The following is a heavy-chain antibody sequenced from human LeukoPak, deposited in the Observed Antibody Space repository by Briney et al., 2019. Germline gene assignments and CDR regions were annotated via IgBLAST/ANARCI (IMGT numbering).Heavy chain of an antibody. CDR2: ISLTTTTV. CDR1: GFTFSNTYS. CDR3: ARDGDWAFDY. J-gene: IGHJ4*02. V-gene: IGHV3-48*01. Sequence: GGSLRLSCAASGFTFSNTYSRYWVRQAPGKGLEWVAHISLTTTTVSYADSVKGRFTMSRDNAKKSLSLQMNSLRAEDTAVYYCARDGDWAFDYWGQGTLVTVSS. D-gene: IGHD2-21*02.